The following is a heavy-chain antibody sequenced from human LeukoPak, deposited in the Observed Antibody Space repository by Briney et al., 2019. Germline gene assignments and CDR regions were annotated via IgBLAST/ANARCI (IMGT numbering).Heavy chain of an antibody. J-gene: IGHJ4*02. V-gene: IGHV4-34*01. Sequence: NPSETLSLTCAVYGGSFSGYYWSWIRQPPGKGLEWIGEINHSGSTNYNPSLKTRVTISVDTSKNQFSLKLSSVTAADTAVYYCARGRREWDLRRGEWWDYYFDYWGQGTLVTVSS. CDR2: INHSGST. CDR1: GGSFSGYY. D-gene: IGHD1-26*01. CDR3: ARGRREWDLRRGEWWDYYFDY.